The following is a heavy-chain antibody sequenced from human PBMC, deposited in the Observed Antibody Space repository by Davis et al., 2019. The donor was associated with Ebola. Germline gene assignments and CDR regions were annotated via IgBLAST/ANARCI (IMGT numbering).Heavy chain of an antibody. CDR3: ARHRYCSGGSCYRHNWFDP. D-gene: IGHD2-15*01. V-gene: IGHV5-51*01. J-gene: IGHJ5*02. Sequence: GESLKISCQASGYVFATYWIGWVRQMPGKGLEWMGIIFPSDSDTRYSPSFQGQVTISVDKSINTAYLQWSSLKASDTAMYYCARHRYCSGGSCYRHNWFDPWGQGTLVTVSS. CDR1: GYVFATYW. CDR2: IFPSDSDT.